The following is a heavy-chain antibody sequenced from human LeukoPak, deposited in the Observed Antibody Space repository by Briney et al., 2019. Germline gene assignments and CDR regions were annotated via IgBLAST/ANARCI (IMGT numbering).Heavy chain of an antibody. D-gene: IGHD3-9*01. CDR2: IKTETDGGTT. CDR3: TTPQRWLRGALGY. J-gene: IGHJ4*02. CDR1: GFIFSNYW. Sequence: PGGSLRLSCVGSGFIFSNYWMSWVRQAPGKGLEWVGRIKTETDGGTTDYAAPVKGRFTISRDDSKKTLYLQMNSLKTEDTAVYYCTTPQRWLRGALGYWGQGTLVTVTS. V-gene: IGHV3-15*01.